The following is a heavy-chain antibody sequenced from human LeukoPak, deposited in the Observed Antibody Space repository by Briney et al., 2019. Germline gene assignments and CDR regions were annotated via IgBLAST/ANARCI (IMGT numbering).Heavy chain of an antibody. CDR1: GGSISSGDYY. D-gene: IGHD3-9*01. CDR3: ARTNYDILTGQGVDY. J-gene: IGHJ4*02. V-gene: IGHV4-30-4*01. CDR2: IYYSGST. Sequence: SQTLSLTCTVSGGSISSGDYYWSWIRQPPGKGLEWIGYIYYSGSTYYNPSLKGRVTISVDTSKNQFSLKLSSVTAADTAVYYCARTNYDILTGQGVDYWGQGTLVTVSS.